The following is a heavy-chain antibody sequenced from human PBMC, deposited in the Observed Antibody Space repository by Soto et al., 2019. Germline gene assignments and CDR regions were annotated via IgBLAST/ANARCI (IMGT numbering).Heavy chain of an antibody. CDR2: ISGYGGTT. D-gene: IGHD6-19*01. CDR3: SKGRVAGPPQYFQH. J-gene: IGHJ1*01. CDR1: GFTFSTYA. V-gene: IGHV3-23*01. Sequence: EVQLLESGGGLVQPGGSLRVSCAASGFTFSTYAMSWVRQAPGKGLEWVATISGYGGTTYFADSVKGRFTISRDDSKNSLFLQMHSLRADDSAVYYCSKGRVAGPPQYFQHWGRGTLVTVSS.